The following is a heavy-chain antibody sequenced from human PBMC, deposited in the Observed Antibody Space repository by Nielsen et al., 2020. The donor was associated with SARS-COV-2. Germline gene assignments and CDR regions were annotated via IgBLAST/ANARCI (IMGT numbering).Heavy chain of an antibody. CDR1: GGSVSSGSYY. J-gene: IGHJ6*02. Sequence: SETLSLTCTVSGGSVSSGSYYWSWIRQPPGKGLEWIGYIYYSGSTNYNPSLKSRVTISVDTSKNQFSLKLSSVTAADTAVYYCARDLGRGIYGMDVWGQGTTVTVSS. CDR2: IYYSGST. V-gene: IGHV4-61*01. CDR3: ARDLGRGIYGMDV. D-gene: IGHD3-16*01.